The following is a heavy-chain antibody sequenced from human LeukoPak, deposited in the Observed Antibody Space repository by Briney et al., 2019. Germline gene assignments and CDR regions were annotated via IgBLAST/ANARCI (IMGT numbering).Heavy chain of an antibody. CDR3: ARGGGLDV. J-gene: IGHJ6*02. Sequence: GGSLRLSRAASGFTFSSYWMNWARQAPGKGLEWVASINHNGNVNYYVDSVKGRFTISRDNAKNSLYLQMSNLRAEDTAVYFCARGGGLDVWGQGATVTVSS. V-gene: IGHV3-7*03. CDR2: INHNGNVN. CDR1: GFTFSSYW. D-gene: IGHD3-16*01.